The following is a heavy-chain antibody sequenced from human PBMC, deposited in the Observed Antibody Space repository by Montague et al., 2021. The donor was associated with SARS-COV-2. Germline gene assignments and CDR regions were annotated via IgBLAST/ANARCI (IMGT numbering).Heavy chain of an antibody. D-gene: IGHD3-3*01. J-gene: IGHJ4*02. CDR1: GDSINSSY. Sequence: SETLSLTCTVSGDSINSSYWSWIRQPPGKGLEWIGYIYYRGSTNYNPSLETRVTISVDTSKKQFSLNLSSVTAADTAVFYCVRGRSGYFNPLDYWGQGTLVTVSS. CDR2: IYYRGST. V-gene: IGHV4-59*08. CDR3: VRGRSGYFNPLDY.